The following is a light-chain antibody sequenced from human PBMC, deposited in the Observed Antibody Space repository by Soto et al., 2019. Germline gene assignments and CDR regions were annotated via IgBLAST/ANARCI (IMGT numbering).Light chain of an antibody. Sequence: DIQMTQSPSTLSASVGDRVTIACRASQSISRYLAWYQQQPGKAPKLLIYKASSLESGVPSRFSGSGSGTEFHLNISSLQPDDFATYYCQHYSGYPLTFGGGTQVEIK. CDR3: QHYSGYPLT. J-gene: IGKJ4*01. CDR1: QSISRY. CDR2: KAS. V-gene: IGKV1-5*03.